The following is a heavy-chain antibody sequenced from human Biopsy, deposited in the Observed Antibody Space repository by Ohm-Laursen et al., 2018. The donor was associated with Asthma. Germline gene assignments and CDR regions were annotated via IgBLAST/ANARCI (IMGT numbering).Heavy chain of an antibody. Sequence: GSSVKVSCKTSGYTFNSAGITWVRQAPGQGLEWMGWISVYNGNTKVAQKLQDRVTMITDTSTSTAYMELRSLRSDDTAVYFCARAVDYSHYYGIDVWGPGTTVTGS. V-gene: IGHV1-18*01. J-gene: IGHJ6*02. CDR2: ISVYNGNT. CDR1: GYTFNSAG. CDR3: ARAVDYSHYYGIDV. D-gene: IGHD3-10*01.